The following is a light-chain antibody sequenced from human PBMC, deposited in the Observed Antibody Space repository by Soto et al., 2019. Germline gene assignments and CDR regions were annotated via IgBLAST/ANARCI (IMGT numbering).Light chain of an antibody. CDR3: QQYGSSPT. V-gene: IGKV3-20*01. CDR2: DVS. Sequence: EIVLTQSPGTLSLSPGERATLSCRSSQSVSSNYLAWYQQKPDQAPRLVSYDVSGRATGIPDRFSGSGSGTDFTLTIRRLEPVDFAVYYCQQYGSSPTFGQGTKLEIK. J-gene: IGKJ1*01. CDR1: QSVSSNY.